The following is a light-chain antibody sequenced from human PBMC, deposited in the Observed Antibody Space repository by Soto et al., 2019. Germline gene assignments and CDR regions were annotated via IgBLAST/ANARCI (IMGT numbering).Light chain of an antibody. Sequence: MVVTQSPARRSESPGERSALSCRASQSISDTLAWYQQKPGQAPRLLIYSASRGATGFPARFIGSGSGTEFTLTISSVQSEDFAVYYCQQYNNWPFITFGQRTRLEI. V-gene: IGKV3-15*01. CDR2: SAS. J-gene: IGKJ5*01. CDR3: QQYNNWPFIT. CDR1: QSISDT.